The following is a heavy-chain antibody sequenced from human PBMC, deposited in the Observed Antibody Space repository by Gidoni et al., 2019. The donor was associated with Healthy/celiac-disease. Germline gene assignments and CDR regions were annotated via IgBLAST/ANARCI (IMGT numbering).Heavy chain of an antibody. CDR1: GGSISSSSYY. Sequence: QLQLQESGPGLVKPSETLSLTCTVSGGSISSSSYYWGWIRQPPGKGLEWIGSIYYSGSTYYNPSLKSRVTISVDTSKNQFSLKLSSVTAADTAVYYCARTGYSSGWPEPLDYWGQGTLVTVSS. D-gene: IGHD6-19*01. V-gene: IGHV4-39*07. J-gene: IGHJ4*02. CDR2: IYYSGST. CDR3: ARTGYSSGWPEPLDY.